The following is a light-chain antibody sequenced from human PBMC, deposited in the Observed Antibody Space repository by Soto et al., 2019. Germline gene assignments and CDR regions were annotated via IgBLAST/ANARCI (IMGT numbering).Light chain of an antibody. V-gene: IGKV1-12*01. CDR1: PNIGKY. Sequence: IQMTQSPSSVSASVGDRVTITCRAGPNIGKYLAWYQQKPGKAPKRLIHSATILQGGVPSRFNGSGSGTEFTLTINSLQPEDSATYYCQQANSFPMTFGQGTRLEIK. CDR2: SAT. CDR3: QQANSFPMT. J-gene: IGKJ5*01.